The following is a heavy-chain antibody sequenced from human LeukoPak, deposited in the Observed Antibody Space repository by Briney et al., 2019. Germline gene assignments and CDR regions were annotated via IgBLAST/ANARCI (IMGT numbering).Heavy chain of an antibody. CDR2: ISSSGGNT. D-gene: IGHD6-19*01. Sequence: GGSLRLSCAASGFTFSSYAMSWVRQAPGKGLEWVSGISSSGGNTYYADSVKGRFTISRDNSRSTLYLQMNSLRAEDTAVYYCAKGTHSTGWTEFDYWGQGTLVTVSS. CDR3: AKGTHSTGWTEFDY. J-gene: IGHJ4*02. CDR1: GFTFSSYA. V-gene: IGHV3-23*01.